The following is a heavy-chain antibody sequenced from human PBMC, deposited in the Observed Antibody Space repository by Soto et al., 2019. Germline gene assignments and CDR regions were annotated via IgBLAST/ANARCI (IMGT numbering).Heavy chain of an antibody. CDR3: ARQIYDSDTGPNFQYYFDS. V-gene: IGHV5-10-1*01. CDR2: IDPSDSQT. J-gene: IGHJ4*02. Sequence: PGESLKISCKGSGYSFSGYWITWVRQKPGKGLEWMGRIDPSDSQTYYSPSFRGHVTISATKSITTVFLQWSSLRASDTAMYYCARQIYDSDTGPNFQYYFDSWGQGTPVTVSS. CDR1: GYSFSGYW. D-gene: IGHD3-22*01.